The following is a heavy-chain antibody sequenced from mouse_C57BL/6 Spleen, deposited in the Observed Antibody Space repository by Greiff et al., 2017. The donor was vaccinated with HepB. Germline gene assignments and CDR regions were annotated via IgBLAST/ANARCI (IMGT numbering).Heavy chain of an antibody. Sequence: EVQRVESGGGLVKPGGSLKLSCAASGFTFSSYAMSWVRQTPEKRLEWVATISDGGSYTYYPDNVKGRFTISRDNAKNNLYLQMSHLKSEDTAMYYCARGDGYYGDWGQGTTLTVSS. CDR2: ISDGGSYT. J-gene: IGHJ2*01. CDR1: GFTFSSYA. V-gene: IGHV5-4*01. D-gene: IGHD2-3*01. CDR3: ARGDGYYGD.